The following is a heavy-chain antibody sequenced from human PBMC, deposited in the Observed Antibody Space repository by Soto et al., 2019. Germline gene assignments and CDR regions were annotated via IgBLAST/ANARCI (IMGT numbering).Heavy chain of an antibody. Sequence: GSLRLSCAASGFTFSNAWMSWVRQAPGKGLEWVGRIKSKTDGGTTDYAAPVKGRFTISRDDSKNTLYLQMNSLKTEDTAVYYCTTDSGDYVWGSYRYFDYWGQGTLVTVSS. V-gene: IGHV3-15*01. D-gene: IGHD3-16*02. CDR1: GFTFSNAW. J-gene: IGHJ4*02. CDR3: TTDSGDYVWGSYRYFDY. CDR2: IKSKTDGGTT.